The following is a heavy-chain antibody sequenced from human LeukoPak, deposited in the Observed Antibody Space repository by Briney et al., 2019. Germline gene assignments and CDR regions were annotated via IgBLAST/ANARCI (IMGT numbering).Heavy chain of an antibody. CDR3: TGATDDY. J-gene: IGHJ4*02. V-gene: IGHV3-53*01. CDR2: IYSGGST. CDR1: GFTFSSYS. Sequence: GGSLRLSCAASGFTFSSYSMNWVRQAPGKGLEWVSVIYSGGSTYYADSVKGRFTISRDNSKNTLYLQMNSLRAEDTAVYYCTGATDDYWGQGTLVTVSS.